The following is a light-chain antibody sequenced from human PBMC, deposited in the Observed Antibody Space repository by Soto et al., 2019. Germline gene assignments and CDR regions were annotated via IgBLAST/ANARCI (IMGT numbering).Light chain of an antibody. CDR1: DIARKT. CDR3: QVCDISSDHHV. V-gene: IGLV3-21*02. J-gene: IGLJ1*01. Sequence: SYELTQPPSVSVAPGQTARITCGGNDIARKTVHWYQQKPGQAPVLVVYDDDERPSGIPERFSGSNSGNTATLTISRVEAGDEADYYCQVCDISSDHHVFGPATKVTVL. CDR2: DDD.